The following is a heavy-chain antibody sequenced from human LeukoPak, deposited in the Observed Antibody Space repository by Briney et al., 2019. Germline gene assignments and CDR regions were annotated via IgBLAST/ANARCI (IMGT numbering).Heavy chain of an antibody. CDR2: ISGSGDST. D-gene: IGHD4-17*01. V-gene: IGHV3-23*01. CDR1: GFTFSTYA. CDR3: AKDVAITGTVTKDV. J-gene: IGHJ6*04. Sequence: PGGSLRLSCAASGFTFSTYAMGWVRQAPGKGLEWVSSISGSGDSTSYADSVKGRFTISRDNSENTLYLQMSSLRAEDTALYYCAKDVAITGTVTKDVWGKGTTVTVSS.